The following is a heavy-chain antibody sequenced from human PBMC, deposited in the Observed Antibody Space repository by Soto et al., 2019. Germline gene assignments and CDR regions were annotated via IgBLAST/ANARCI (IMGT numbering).Heavy chain of an antibody. J-gene: IGHJ3*02. CDR1: GGTFSSYA. CDR3: AREGTYYYDSSGYTKDDAFDI. CDR2: IIPIFGTA. V-gene: IGHV1-69*13. D-gene: IGHD3-22*01. Sequence: GASVKVSCKASGGTFSSYAISWVRQAPGQGLEWMGGIIPIFGTANYAQKFQGRVTITADESTSTAYMELSSLRSEDTAVYHCAREGTYYYDSSGYTKDDAFDIWGQGTMVTVS.